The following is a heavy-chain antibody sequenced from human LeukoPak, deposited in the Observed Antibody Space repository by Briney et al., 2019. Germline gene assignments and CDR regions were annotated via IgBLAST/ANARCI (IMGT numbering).Heavy chain of an antibody. V-gene: IGHV4-39*07. CDR2: INHSGST. CDR3: ARGSAAGDFDY. CDR1: GGSISSSSYY. J-gene: IGHJ4*02. D-gene: IGHD6-13*01. Sequence: SETLSLTCTVSGGSISSSSYYWSWIRQPPGKGLEWIGEINHSGSTNYNPSLKSRVTISVDTSKNQFSLKLSSVTAADTAVYYCARGSAAGDFDYWGQGTLVTVSS.